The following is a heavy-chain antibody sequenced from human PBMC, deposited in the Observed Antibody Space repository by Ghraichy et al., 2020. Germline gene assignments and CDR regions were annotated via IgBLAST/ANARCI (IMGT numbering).Heavy chain of an antibody. CDR3: ARGREYGSGMAYYYYYYGMDV. CDR2: MNPNSGNT. Sequence: ASVKVSCKASGYTFTSYDINWVRQATGQGLEWMGWMNPNSGNTGYAQKFQGRVTMTRNTSISTAYMELSSLRSEDTAVYYCARGREYGSGMAYYYYYYGMDVWGQGTTVTVSS. D-gene: IGHD3-10*01. V-gene: IGHV1-8*01. CDR1: GYTFTSYD. J-gene: IGHJ6*02.